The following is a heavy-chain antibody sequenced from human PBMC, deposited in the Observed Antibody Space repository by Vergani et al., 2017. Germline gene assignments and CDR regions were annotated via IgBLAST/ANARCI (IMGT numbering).Heavy chain of an antibody. D-gene: IGHD2-15*01. CDR1: GYTLTELY. CDR2: FDPEDGET. J-gene: IGHJ6*02. Sequence: QVQLVQSGAEVKKPGASVKVSCKVSGYTLTELYMHWVRQAPGKGLEWMGAFDPEDGETIYAQKFQGRVTMTEDTSTDTAYMELSSLRSEDTAVYYCETARLVXVAATPNYYYGMDFWGQGTTVTVSS. V-gene: IGHV1-24*01. CDR3: ETARLVXVAATPNYYYGMDF.